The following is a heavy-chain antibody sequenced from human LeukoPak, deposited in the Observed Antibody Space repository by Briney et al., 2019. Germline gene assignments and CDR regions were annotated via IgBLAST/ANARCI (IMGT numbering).Heavy chain of an antibody. CDR1: SGSISNSNYY. D-gene: IGHD6-19*01. J-gene: IGHJ4*02. Sequence: PSETLSLTCSVTSGSISNSNYYWGWIRQPPGKGLEWIGSIYHSGSTYYNPSLKSRVTISLDTSKNQFSLKVRSVTAADTAVYYCARVRAVAGTPFDYWGQGTLVTVSS. CDR3: ARVRAVAGTPFDY. CDR2: IYHSGST. V-gene: IGHV4-39*07.